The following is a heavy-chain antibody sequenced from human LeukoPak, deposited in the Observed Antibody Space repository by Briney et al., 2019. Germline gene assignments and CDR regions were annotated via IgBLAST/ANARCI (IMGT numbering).Heavy chain of an antibody. CDR3: ARDLLWFGEAGDSY. CDR2: IKQDGSEK. D-gene: IGHD3-10*01. Sequence: PGGSLRLSCAASGFTFSSYWMSWVRQAPGKGLEWVANIKQDGSEKYYVDSVKGRFTISRDNAKNSPYLQMNSLRAEDTAVYYCARDLLWFGEAGDSYWGQGTLVTVSS. CDR1: GFTFSSYW. J-gene: IGHJ4*02. V-gene: IGHV3-7*01.